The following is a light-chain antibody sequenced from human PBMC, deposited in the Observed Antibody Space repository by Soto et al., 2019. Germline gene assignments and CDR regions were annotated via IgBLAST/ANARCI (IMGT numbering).Light chain of an antibody. J-gene: IGLJ1*01. Sequence: QSALPQPPSVSGAPGQRVTIFCTGSSSNIGAGYDVHWYQQLPGTAPKPLIYGNSNRPSGVPDRFSGSKSGTSASLAITGLQPEDEADYYCQSYDSSLSGSNVFGTGTKVTVL. CDR2: GNS. V-gene: IGLV1-40*01. CDR1: SSNIGAGYD. CDR3: QSYDSSLSGSNV.